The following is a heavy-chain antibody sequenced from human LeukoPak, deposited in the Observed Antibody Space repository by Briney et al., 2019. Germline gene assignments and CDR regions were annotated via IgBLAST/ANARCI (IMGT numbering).Heavy chain of an antibody. CDR2: ISSSSSYI. J-gene: IGHJ4*02. Sequence: GGSLRLSCAASGFTFSSYSMNLVRQAPGKGLEWVSSISSSSSYIYYADSVKGRFTISRDNAKNSLYLQMNSLRAEDTAVYYCARVGVRYSSSATFDYWGQGTLVTVSS. V-gene: IGHV3-21*01. CDR1: GFTFSSYS. D-gene: IGHD6-6*01. CDR3: ARVGVRYSSSATFDY.